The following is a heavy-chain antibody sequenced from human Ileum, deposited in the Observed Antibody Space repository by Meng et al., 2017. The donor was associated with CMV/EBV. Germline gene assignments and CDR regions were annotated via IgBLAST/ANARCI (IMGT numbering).Heavy chain of an antibody. CDR1: GFSFSTYV. CDR3: AKDYTAWSLDY. Sequence: LSCGASGFSFSTYVMFWVRQGPGKGLEWVAVISYDGSKTYYADSVKGRFTISRDNSKNTLYLQMNSLRAEDTAIYYCAKDYTAWSLDYWGQGTLVTVSS. V-gene: IGHV3-30*18. CDR2: ISYDGSKT. J-gene: IGHJ4*02. D-gene: IGHD2-21*02.